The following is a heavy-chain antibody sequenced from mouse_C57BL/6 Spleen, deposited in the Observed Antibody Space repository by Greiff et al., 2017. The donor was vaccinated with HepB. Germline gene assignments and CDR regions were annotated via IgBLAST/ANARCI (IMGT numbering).Heavy chain of an antibody. V-gene: IGHV1-80*01. Sequence: QVQLKESGAELVKPGASVKISCKASGYAFSSYWMNWVKQRPGKGLEWIGQIYPGDGDTNYNGKFKGKATLTADKSSSTAYMQLSSLTSEDSAVYFCARRGYYDYGDYAMDYWGQGTSVTVSS. D-gene: IGHD2-4*01. J-gene: IGHJ4*01. CDR2: IYPGDGDT. CDR3: ARRGYYDYGDYAMDY. CDR1: GYAFSSYW.